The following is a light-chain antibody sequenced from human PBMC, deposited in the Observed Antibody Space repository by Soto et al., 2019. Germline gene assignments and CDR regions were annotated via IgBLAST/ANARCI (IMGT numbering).Light chain of an antibody. CDR3: QQYQSFPYT. J-gene: IGKJ2*01. CDR1: QSISNW. V-gene: IGKV1-5*03. CDR2: KAS. Sequence: DIQMTQSPSTLSASEGDRVTITCRASQSISNWLAWYQQKPGKAPYLLIYKASRLESGVPSRFSGSTSGTEFTLTISSLQPDDFATYYCQQYQSFPYTFGQGTKLEIK.